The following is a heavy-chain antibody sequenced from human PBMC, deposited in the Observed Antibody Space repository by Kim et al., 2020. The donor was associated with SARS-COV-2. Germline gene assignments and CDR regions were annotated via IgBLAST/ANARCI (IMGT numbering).Heavy chain of an antibody. CDR3: ARGDEIQPGHLDY. Sequence: GGSLRISCAASGFTFSSYGMHWVRQAPGKGLEWVAVIWYDGSNKYYADSVKGRFTISRDNSKNTLYLQMNSLRAEDTAVYYCARGDEIQPGHLDYWGQGTLVTVSS. CDR1: GFTFSSYG. J-gene: IGHJ4*02. V-gene: IGHV3-33*01. CDR2: IWYDGSNK. D-gene: IGHD5-18*01.